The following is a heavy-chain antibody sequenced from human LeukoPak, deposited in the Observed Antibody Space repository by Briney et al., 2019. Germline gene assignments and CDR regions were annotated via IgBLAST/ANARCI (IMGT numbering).Heavy chain of an antibody. V-gene: IGHV4-59*01. CDR2: IYYGGRT. J-gene: IGHJ4*02. Sequence: RSETLSLTCTLSARSISSYYWSWIRHPPGEGREWIGYIYYGGRTTYHPSLKGPVNISVDPSKNQSSMKLSSPTPTATAVSYCAGSDYGDYVPLGYWGQGTLVTVSS. D-gene: IGHD4-17*01. CDR3: AGSDYGDYVPLGY. CDR1: ARSISSYY.